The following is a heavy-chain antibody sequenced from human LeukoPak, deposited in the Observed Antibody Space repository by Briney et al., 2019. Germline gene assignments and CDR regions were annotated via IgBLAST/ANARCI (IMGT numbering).Heavy chain of an antibody. CDR2: INPNSGGT. V-gene: IGHV1-2*06. J-gene: IGHJ3*02. Sequence: ASVKVSCKASGYTFTSYGISWVRQAPGQGLEWMGRINPNSGGTNYAQKFQGRVTMTRDTSISTAYMELSRPRSDDTAVYYCARDLEGEGGATPYAFDIWGQGTMVTVSS. CDR3: ARDLEGEGGATPYAFDI. D-gene: IGHD1-26*01. CDR1: GYTFTSYG.